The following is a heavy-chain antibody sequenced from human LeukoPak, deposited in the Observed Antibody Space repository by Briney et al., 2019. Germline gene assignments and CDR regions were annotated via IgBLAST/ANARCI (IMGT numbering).Heavy chain of an antibody. V-gene: IGHV3-30*04. CDR1: GFTFSSYA. CDR2: ISYDGSNK. CDR3: ARGVKNWNSELDY. J-gene: IGHJ4*02. D-gene: IGHD1-7*01. Sequence: QSGGSLRLSCAASGFTFSSYAMHWVRQAPGKGLEWVAVISYDGSNKYYADSVKGRFTISRDNSKNTLYLQMNSLRAEDTAVYYCARGVKNWNSELDYWGQGTLVTVSS.